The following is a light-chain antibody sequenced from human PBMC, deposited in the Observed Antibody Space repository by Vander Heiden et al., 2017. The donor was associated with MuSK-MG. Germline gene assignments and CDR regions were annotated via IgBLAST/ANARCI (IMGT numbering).Light chain of an antibody. CDR2: AAS. J-gene: IGKJ2*01. Sequence: IQLTQSPSFLSASVGDRVTITCRASQGISSYLAWYQQKPGKAPKLLIYAASTLQSGVPSRFSGSGSGTEFTLTISSLQPEDFATYYCQQLNSDPPYTFGQGTKLEIK. CDR1: QGISSY. V-gene: IGKV1-9*01. CDR3: QQLNSDPPYT.